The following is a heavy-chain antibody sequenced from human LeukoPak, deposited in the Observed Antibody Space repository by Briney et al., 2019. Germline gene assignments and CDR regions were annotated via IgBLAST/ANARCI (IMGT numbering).Heavy chain of an antibody. V-gene: IGHV3-7*01. D-gene: IGHD4-17*01. CDR3: ANDYGDYVFSGAFDI. J-gene: IGHJ3*02. CDR1: GFMFTSYW. Sequence: GGSLRLSCAASGFMFTSYWMSWVRQAPGKGLEWVANINQDGSAKYYVDSVKGRFAISRDNAKNSLYLQMNSLRAEDTAVYYCANDYGDYVFSGAFDIWGQGTMVTVSS. CDR2: INQDGSAK.